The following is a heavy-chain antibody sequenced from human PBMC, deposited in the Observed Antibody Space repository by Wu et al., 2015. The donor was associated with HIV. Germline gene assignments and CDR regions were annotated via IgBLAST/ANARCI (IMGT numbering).Heavy chain of an antibody. V-gene: IGHV1-69*13. CDR1: GGTFSSYA. CDR2: IIPIFGTA. CDR3: ARGPNYYGSGSYYDFWRGLGY. D-gene: IGHD3-10*01. Sequence: QVQLVQSGAEVKKPGSSVKVSCKASGGTFSSYAISWVRQAPGQGLEWMGRIIPIFGTANYAQKFQGRVTITADESTSTAYMELSSLRSEDTAVYYCARGPNYYGSGSYYDFWRGLGYWGQGTLVTVSS. J-gene: IGHJ4*02.